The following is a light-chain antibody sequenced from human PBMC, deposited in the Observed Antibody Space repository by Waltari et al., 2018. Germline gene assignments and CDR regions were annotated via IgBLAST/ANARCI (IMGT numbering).Light chain of an antibody. CDR2: EDS. Sequence: QSVLPQPPSVSAAPGQRVTIPCSGGSSNLGNNYVSWYRQVPGTAPKLLIYEDSERPSGIPGRFSGSKSGTSATLDITGLQAGDEADYYCGTWDSSLSGAVFGGGTHLTVL. CDR1: SSNLGNNY. CDR3: GTWDSSLSGAV. J-gene: IGLJ7*01. V-gene: IGLV1-51*02.